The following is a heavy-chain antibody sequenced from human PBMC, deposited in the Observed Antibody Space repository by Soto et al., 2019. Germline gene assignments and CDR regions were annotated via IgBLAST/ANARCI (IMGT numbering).Heavy chain of an antibody. D-gene: IGHD1-20*01. CDR2: IYYSGST. Sequence: SETLSLTCTVSGGSISSYYWSWIRQPPGKGLEWIGYIYYSGSTNYNPSLKSRVTISVDTSKNQFSLKLSSVTAADTAVYYCARGHNGALDFYYYMDVWGKGTTVTVSS. CDR3: ARGHNGALDFYYYMDV. J-gene: IGHJ6*03. V-gene: IGHV4-59*01. CDR1: GGSISSYY.